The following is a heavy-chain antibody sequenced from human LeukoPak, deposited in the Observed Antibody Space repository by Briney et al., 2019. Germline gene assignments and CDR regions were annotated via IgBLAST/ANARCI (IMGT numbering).Heavy chain of an antibody. CDR2: ISGSGGST. J-gene: IGHJ4*02. Sequence: GGSLRLSCAASGFTFSSYAMSWVRQAPGKGLEWVSAISGSGGSTYYADSVKGRFTISRDNSKNTLYLQMNSLRAEDTAVYYCARDPFTVVTPGDDYWGQGTLVTVSS. CDR1: GFTFSSYA. D-gene: IGHD4-23*01. V-gene: IGHV3-23*01. CDR3: ARDPFTVVTPGDDY.